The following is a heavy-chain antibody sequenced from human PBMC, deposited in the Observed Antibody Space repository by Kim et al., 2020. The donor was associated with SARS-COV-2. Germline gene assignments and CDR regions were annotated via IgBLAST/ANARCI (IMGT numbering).Heavy chain of an antibody. CDR3: ARNGARGYCSGGSCFLNY. CDR1: GYTFTSYA. V-gene: IGHV1-3*01. D-gene: IGHD2-15*01. CDR2: INAGNGNT. Sequence: ASVKVSCKASGYTFTSYAMHWVRQAPGQRLEWMGWINAGNGNTKYSQKFQGRVTITRDTSASTAYMELSSLRSEDTAVYYCARNGARGYCSGGSCFLNYWGQGTLVTVSS. J-gene: IGHJ4*02.